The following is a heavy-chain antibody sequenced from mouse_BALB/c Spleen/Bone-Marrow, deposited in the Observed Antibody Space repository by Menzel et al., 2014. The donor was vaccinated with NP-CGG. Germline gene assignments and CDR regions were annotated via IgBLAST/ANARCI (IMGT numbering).Heavy chain of an antibody. J-gene: IGHJ3*01. D-gene: IGHD2-2*01. CDR2: IDPANGNT. CDR1: GFNIKDTY. V-gene: IGHV14-3*02. CDR3: ARNYGYGRSFAY. Sequence: EVKLMESGAELVKPGASVKLSCTASGFNIKDTYMHWVKQRPEQGLEWIGRIDPANGNTKYDQKFQGKATITADASSNTAYLQLSSLTSEDTAVYYCARNYGYGRSFAYWGQGTLVTVSA.